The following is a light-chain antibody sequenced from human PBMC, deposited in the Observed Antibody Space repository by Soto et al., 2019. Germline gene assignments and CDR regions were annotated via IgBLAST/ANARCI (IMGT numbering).Light chain of an antibody. CDR1: SSNIGSNY. CDR2: DNN. CDR3: ATWDNSLTAGHI. J-gene: IGLJ2*01. V-gene: IGLV1-51*01. Sequence: QSVLTQPPSVSAAPGQRVTISCSGSSSNIGSNYVAWYQRLPGTAPKLLIFDNNRRPPGIPDRFSGSKSGTSATLDIIGLQTGDEADNYCATWDNSLTAGHIFGGGTQLTVL.